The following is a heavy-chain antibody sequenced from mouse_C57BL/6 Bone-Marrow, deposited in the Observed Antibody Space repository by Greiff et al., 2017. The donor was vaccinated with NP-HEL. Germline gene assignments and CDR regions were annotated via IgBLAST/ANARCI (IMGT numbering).Heavy chain of an antibody. CDR1: GFTFSNYW. J-gene: IGHJ4*01. D-gene: IGHD1-1*02. CDR2: IRLKSDNYAT. CDR3: AGGGNAIYYYAMDY. Sequence: EVKLMESGGGLVQPGGSMKLSCVASGFTFSNYWMNWVRQSPEKGLEWVAQIRLKSDNYATHYAESVKGRFTISRDDSKSSVYLQMNNLRAEDTGIYYCAGGGNAIYYYAMDYWGQGTSVTVSS. V-gene: IGHV6-3*01.